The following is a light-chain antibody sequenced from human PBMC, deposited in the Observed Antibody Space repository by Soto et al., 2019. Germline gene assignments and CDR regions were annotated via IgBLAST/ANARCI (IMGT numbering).Light chain of an antibody. CDR1: QGIRNA. J-gene: IGKJ1*01. Sequence: DIQMTQSPSSLSASVGDRVTITCRASQGIRNALAWYQQKPGKAPKRLIYGASSLHSGVPSRFSGSGSGTEFALTISSLQPEDFATYYCLQHSIYARTFGQRTKVEIK. CDR3: LQHSIYART. V-gene: IGKV1-17*01. CDR2: GAS.